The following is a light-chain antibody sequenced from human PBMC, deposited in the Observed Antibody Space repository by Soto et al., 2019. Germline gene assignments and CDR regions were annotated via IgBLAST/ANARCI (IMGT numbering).Light chain of an antibody. Sequence: QSALTQPASVSGSPGQSITISCTGTSSDVGGYNYVSWYQQHPGKAPKLMIYEVSNRPSGVSNRFSGSKSGNTASLTISGLQAEEGADYYCTSYTYSSSVVFGGRTKLTVL. V-gene: IGLV2-14*01. CDR1: SSDVGGYNY. J-gene: IGLJ2*01. CDR2: EVS. CDR3: TSYTYSSSVV.